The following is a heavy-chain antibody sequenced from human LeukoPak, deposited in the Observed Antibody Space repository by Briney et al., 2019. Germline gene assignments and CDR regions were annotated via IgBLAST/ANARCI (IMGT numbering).Heavy chain of an antibody. Sequence: PGGSLRLSCAASGFTFSSHAMSWATQARGKRLEWVAAISGSGGSQYYADSVKGRFTISRDNSKNTLYLQMNSPRAEDTAVYYCGDGELLWFGELMTPPDYWGQGTLFTVSS. D-gene: IGHD3-10*01. CDR3: GDGELLWFGELMTPPDY. J-gene: IGHJ4*02. CDR1: GFTFSSHA. V-gene: IGHV3-23*01. CDR2: ISGSGGSQ.